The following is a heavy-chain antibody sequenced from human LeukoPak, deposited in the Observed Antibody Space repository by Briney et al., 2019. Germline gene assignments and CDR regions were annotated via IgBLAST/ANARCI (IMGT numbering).Heavy chain of an antibody. CDR2: IVPIFGKT. D-gene: IGHD2-2*01. V-gene: IGHV1-69*05. CDR3: ARGWGIPAPISWFDP. J-gene: IGHJ5*02. Sequence: ASVKVSCKASGGSLGSNIIGWVRQAPGQGLEWMGGIVPIFGKTKYAQKFQGRVTITTDESSSTAYMELSSLRSDDTAIYYCARGWGIPAPISWFDPWGQGTLVTVSS. CDR1: GGSLGSNI.